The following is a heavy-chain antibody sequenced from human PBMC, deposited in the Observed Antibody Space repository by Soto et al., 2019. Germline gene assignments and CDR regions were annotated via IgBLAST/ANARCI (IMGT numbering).Heavy chain of an antibody. D-gene: IGHD3-3*01. CDR3: ASQEYYDFWSGYYP. J-gene: IGHJ5*02. CDR2: IYYSGST. V-gene: IGHV4-39*01. CDR1: GGSISSSSYY. Sequence: SXTLSLTCTVSGGSISSSSYYWGWIRQPPGKGLEWIGSIYYSGSTYYNPSLKSRVTISVDTSKNQFSLKLSSVTAADTAVYYCASQEYYDFWSGYYPWGQGTLVTVSS.